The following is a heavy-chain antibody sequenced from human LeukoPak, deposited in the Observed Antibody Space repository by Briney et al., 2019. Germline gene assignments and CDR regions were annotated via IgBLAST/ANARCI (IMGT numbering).Heavy chain of an antibody. Sequence: GGTLRLSCAASGFTFSSYGMSWVRQAPGKGLEWVSAISGSGGSTYYADSVKGRFTISRDNSKNTLYLQMNSLRAEDTAVYYCAKAPVTTCSGAYCYPFDYWSQGTLVTVSS. J-gene: IGHJ4*02. CDR1: GFTFSSYG. CDR3: AKAPVTTCSGAYCYPFDY. V-gene: IGHV3-23*01. CDR2: ISGSGGST. D-gene: IGHD2-15*01.